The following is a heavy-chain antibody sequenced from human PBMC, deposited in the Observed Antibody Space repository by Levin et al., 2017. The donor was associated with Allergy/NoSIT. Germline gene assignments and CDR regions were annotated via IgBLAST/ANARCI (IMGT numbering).Heavy chain of an antibody. J-gene: IGHJ4*02. D-gene: IGHD6-13*01. Sequence: SETLSLTCTVSGGSISSIIYYWGWIRQPPGKGLQWIGSIYFSGSTYYNPSLKSRVTISIDTSKNQFSLKLSSVTAADTAVDYGARHWGATAGTPMPYWGQGTLVT. CDR2: IYFSGST. CDR3: ARHWGATAGTPMPY. CDR1: GGSISSIIYY. V-gene: IGHV4-39*01.